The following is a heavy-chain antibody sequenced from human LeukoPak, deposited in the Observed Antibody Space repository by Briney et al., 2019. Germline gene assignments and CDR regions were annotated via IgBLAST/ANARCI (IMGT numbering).Heavy chain of an antibody. J-gene: IGHJ6*03. D-gene: IGHD2-15*01. CDR1: GGTFSSYA. V-gene: IGHV1-69*05. CDR3: AILGYCSGGSCYSSYYYYYMDV. CDR2: IIPIFGTA. Sequence: GASVKVSCKASGGTFSSYAISWVRQAPGQGLEWMGGIIPIFGTANYAQKFQGRVTITTDESTSTAYMELSSLRSEDTAVYYCAILGYCSGGSCYSSYYYYYMDVWGKGTTVTVSS.